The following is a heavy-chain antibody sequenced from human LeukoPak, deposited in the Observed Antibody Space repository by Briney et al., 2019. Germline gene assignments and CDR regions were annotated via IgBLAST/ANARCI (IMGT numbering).Heavy chain of an antibody. CDR1: GFTFSIAW. Sequence: GGSLRLSCAASGFTFSIAWMSWVRQAPGKGLEWLGQIKKKSDGAATAYAAPVKGRFTISRDDSKNTLFLQMNSLKTEDTALYYCTWSGLKIESWGQGTLVTVSS. J-gene: IGHJ4*02. D-gene: IGHD3-3*01. V-gene: IGHV3-15*01. CDR3: TWSGLKIES. CDR2: IKKKSDGAAT.